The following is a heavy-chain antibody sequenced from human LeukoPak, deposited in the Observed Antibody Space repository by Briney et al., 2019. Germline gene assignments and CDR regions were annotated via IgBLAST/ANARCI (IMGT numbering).Heavy chain of an antibody. CDR3: ARGSDVVVTTDTNWFDP. V-gene: IGHV4-34*01. J-gene: IGHJ5*02. D-gene: IGHD2-21*02. Sequence: SETLSLTCAVYGGSFSGYYWSWIRQPPGKGLEWIGEINHSGSTNYNQSLKSRVTISVDTSKNQFSLKLSSVTAADTAVYYCARGSDVVVTTDTNWFDPWGQGTLVTVYS. CDR2: INHSGST. CDR1: GGSFSGYY.